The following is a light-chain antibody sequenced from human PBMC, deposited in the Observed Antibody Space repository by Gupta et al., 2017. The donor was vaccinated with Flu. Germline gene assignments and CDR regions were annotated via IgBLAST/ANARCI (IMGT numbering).Light chain of an antibody. CDR3: QQYGSSPWT. Sequence: GTLSWSPGERATLSCRASQSVSSSYLAWYQQKPGQAPRLLIYGASSRATGIPDRFSGSGSGTDFTLTISRLEPEDFAVYYCQQYGSSPWTFGQGTKVEIK. CDR1: QSVSSSY. V-gene: IGKV3-20*01. J-gene: IGKJ1*01. CDR2: GAS.